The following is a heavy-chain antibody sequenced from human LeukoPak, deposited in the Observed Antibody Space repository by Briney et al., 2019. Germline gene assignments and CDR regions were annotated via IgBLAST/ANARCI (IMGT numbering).Heavy chain of an antibody. CDR3: ARRGVGSSWSFDY. V-gene: IGHV4-59*08. CDR2: IYYSGST. CDR1: GGSISSYY. D-gene: IGHD6-13*01. Sequence: PSETLSLTCTVSGGSISSYYGSWIRQPPGKGLEWIGYIYYSGSTNYNPSLKSRVTISVDTPKNQFSLKLSSVTAADTAVYYCARRGVGSSWSFDYWGQGTLVTVSS. J-gene: IGHJ4*02.